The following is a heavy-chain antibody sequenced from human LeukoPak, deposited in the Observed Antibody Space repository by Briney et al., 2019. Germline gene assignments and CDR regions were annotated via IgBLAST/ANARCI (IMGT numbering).Heavy chain of an antibody. D-gene: IGHD5-24*01. CDR2: IYTSGNT. J-gene: IGHJ4*02. V-gene: IGHV4-4*07. Sequence: PSPTLSPTCTLSGRSISSYCSGSIRQHAGNGLEWIGRIYTSGNTNHNPSLKSRVTMSVDTSENQFSLKLSSVTAADTAVYYCARDGEMATITRAYFDDWGQGTLVTVSS. CDR1: GRSISSYC. CDR3: ARDGEMATITRAYFDD.